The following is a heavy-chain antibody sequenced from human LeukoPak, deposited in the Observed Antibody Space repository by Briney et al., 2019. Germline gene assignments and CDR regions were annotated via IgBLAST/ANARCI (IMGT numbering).Heavy chain of an antibody. D-gene: IGHD6-13*01. CDR1: GFTFSSYW. Sequence: GGSLRLSCAASGFTFSSYWMSWFRQAPGKGLEWVANIKQDGSEKNYVDSVKGRFTISRDNAKKSLYLQMNSLRAEDTAVYYCAKDSASIAAGEIDPWGQGTLVTVSS. V-gene: IGHV3-7*01. J-gene: IGHJ5*02. CDR2: IKQDGSEK. CDR3: AKDSASIAAGEIDP.